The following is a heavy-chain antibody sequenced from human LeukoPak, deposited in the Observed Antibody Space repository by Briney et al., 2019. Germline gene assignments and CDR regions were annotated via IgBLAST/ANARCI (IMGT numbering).Heavy chain of an antibody. CDR1: GGTFSSYA. CDR2: IIPIFGTA. D-gene: IGHD3-10*01. CDR3: ARDMGSPFDY. Sequence: SVEVSCKASGGTFSSYAISWARQAPGEGLEWMGRIIPIFGTANYAQKFQGRVTITADESTSTAYMELSSLRSEDTAVYYCARDMGSPFDYWGQGTLITVSS. J-gene: IGHJ4*02. V-gene: IGHV1-69*15.